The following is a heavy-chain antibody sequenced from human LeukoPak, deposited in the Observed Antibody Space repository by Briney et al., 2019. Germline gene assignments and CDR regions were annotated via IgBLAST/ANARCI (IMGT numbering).Heavy chain of an antibody. CDR2: ISSSSSYI. CDR3: AREVGIQLWTTH. Sequence: PGGSLRLSCAASGFTFSSYSMNWVRQAPGKGLEWVSSISSSSSYIYYADSVKGRFTISRDNAKNSLYLQMNSLRAEDTAVYYCAREVGIQLWTTHWGQGTLATVSS. CDR1: GFTFSSYS. D-gene: IGHD5-18*01. V-gene: IGHV3-21*01. J-gene: IGHJ4*02.